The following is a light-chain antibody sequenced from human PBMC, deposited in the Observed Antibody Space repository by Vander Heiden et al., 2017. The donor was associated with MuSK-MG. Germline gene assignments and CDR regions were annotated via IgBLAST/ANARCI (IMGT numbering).Light chain of an antibody. CDR2: YDS. Sequence: SYVLTQPPPVSVAPGKTASITCGGNNIGSKTVHWYQQKPGQAPVLVIYYDSDRPSGIPERFSGSNSGNTATLTISRVEAGDEADYYCQVLDSSSEQYVFGTGTKVTVL. CDR1: NIGSKT. J-gene: IGLJ1*01. V-gene: IGLV3-21*04. CDR3: QVLDSSSEQYV.